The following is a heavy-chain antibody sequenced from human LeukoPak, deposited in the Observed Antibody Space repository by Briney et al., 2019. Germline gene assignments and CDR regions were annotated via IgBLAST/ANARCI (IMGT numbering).Heavy chain of an antibody. CDR1: GGSISSYY. V-gene: IGHV4-4*07. J-gene: IGHJ4*02. Sequence: PSETLSLTCTVSGGSISSYYWSWIRQPAGKGLEWIGRIYTSGTTNYNPSLKSRVTMSMDTSKNQLSLKLSSVTAADTAVYYCARDGLYNYGYSYFDYWGQGTLVTVSS. CDR2: IYTSGTT. CDR3: ARDGLYNYGYSYFDY. D-gene: IGHD5-18*01.